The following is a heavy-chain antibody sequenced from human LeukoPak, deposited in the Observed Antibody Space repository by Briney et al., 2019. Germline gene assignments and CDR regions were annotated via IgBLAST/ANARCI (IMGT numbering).Heavy chain of an antibody. CDR2: ITPSNGNT. J-gene: IGHJ5*02. CDR3: ARGGYYGLGNDFRFDP. D-gene: IGHD3-10*01. CDR1: GYFFPSYG. V-gene: IGHV1-18*01. Sequence: ASVKVSCKTSGYFFPSYGISWVRQAPGQGLEWIGWITPSNGNTHYAQNFQGRVTVTTDTSTSTVYMELGSLRSDDTAVYYCARGGYYGLGNDFRFDPWGQGTLVTVSS.